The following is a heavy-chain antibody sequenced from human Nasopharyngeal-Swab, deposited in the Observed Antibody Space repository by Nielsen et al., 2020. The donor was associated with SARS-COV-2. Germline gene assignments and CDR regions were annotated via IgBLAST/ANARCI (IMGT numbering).Heavy chain of an antibody. CDR1: GGSISSSSYY. J-gene: IGHJ4*02. V-gene: IGHV4-39*01. D-gene: IGHD3-16*02. Sequence: SETLSLTCTVSGGSISSSSYYWGWIRQPPGKGLEWIGSIYYSGSTYYNPSLKSRVTISVDTSKNQFSLKLSSVTAPDTAVYYCARGYPVDDYWGQGTLVTVSS. CDR2: IYYSGST. CDR3: ARGYPVDDY.